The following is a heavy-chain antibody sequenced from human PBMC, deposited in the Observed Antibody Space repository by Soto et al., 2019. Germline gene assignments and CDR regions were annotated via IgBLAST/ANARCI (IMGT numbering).Heavy chain of an antibody. CDR2: IIPIFGTA. D-gene: IGHD1-26*01. J-gene: IGHJ3*02. V-gene: IGHV1-69*13. CDR1: GGTFSSYT. CDR3: ATLGVGATDDAFDI. Sequence: SVKVSCKASGGTFSSYTISWVRQAPGQGLEWMGRIIPIFGTANYAQKFQGRVTITADESTSTAYMELSSLRSEDTAVYYCATLGVGATDDAFDIWGQGTMVTVSS.